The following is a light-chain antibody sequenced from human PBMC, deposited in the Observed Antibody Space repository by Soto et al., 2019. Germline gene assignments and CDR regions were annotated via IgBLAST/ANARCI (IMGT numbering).Light chain of an antibody. J-gene: IGKJ1*01. CDR3: QQFGRSPPSWP. V-gene: IGKV3-20*01. CDR2: GAA. Sequence: ETVLTQSPGTLSLSPGERATLSCRASQSVSSNYLAGYQQKPGQAPRLLIYGAATSATGIPDRFSGSGSGTDFTLTISRLEPEDFAVYYCQQFGRSPPSWPFGQGPRLQLK. CDR1: QSVSSNY.